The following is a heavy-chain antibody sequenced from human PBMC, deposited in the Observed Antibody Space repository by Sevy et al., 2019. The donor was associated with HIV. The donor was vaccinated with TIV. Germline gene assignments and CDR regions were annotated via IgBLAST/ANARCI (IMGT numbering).Heavy chain of an antibody. CDR2: IGNKAYGGTT. CDR1: GFTFGQYA. Sequence: GGSLRLSCTASGFTFGQYALSWVRQAPGKGLEWVGLIGNKAYGGTTEYAASVKGRFTISRDDSKSIAYLQMSSLKTEDTAVYFCSRGGSFSPLDYWGQGTLVTVSS. J-gene: IGHJ4*02. CDR3: SRGGSFSPLDY. D-gene: IGHD1-26*01. V-gene: IGHV3-49*04.